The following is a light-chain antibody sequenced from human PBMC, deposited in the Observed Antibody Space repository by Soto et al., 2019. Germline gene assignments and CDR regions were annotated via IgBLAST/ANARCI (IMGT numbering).Light chain of an antibody. CDR3: SSYSVSTAYL. CDR1: SSEVGGYDY. J-gene: IGLJ1*01. V-gene: IGLV2-14*01. Sequence: QSALTQPASVSGSPGRTITISCTGTSSEVGGYDYVSWYQLHPGKAPKLMVFEVSNRPSGVSYRFSGSKSGNTASLTISGLQAEDEADYFCSSYSVSTAYLFGTGAKVTV. CDR2: EVS.